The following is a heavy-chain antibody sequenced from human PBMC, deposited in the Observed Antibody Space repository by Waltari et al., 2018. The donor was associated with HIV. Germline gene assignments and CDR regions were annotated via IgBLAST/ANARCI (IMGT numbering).Heavy chain of an antibody. D-gene: IGHD5-18*01. CDR1: GFTVSSNY. CDR3: ASPDTTMVHGHYYFYHMDV. Sequence: EVQLVESGGGLVQPGGSLRLSCAASGFTVSSNYISWVPQAPGKGLEWVSLIYTGGSTYYADSVKGRFTISRDNSKNTLYLQMNSLRAEDTAVYYCASPDTTMVHGHYYFYHMDVWGQGTTVTVSS. J-gene: IGHJ6*02. V-gene: IGHV3-66*01. CDR2: IYTGGST.